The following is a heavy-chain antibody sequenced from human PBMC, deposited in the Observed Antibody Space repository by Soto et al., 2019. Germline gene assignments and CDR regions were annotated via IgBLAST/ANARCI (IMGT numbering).Heavy chain of an antibody. D-gene: IGHD2-15*01. CDR2: VSYDGSKA. CDR1: GFKFRDYG. V-gene: IGHV3-30*18. CDR3: AKDRSLGHCSGGDCYYYYGTDV. J-gene: IGHJ6*02. Sequence: GFKFRDYGIHWVRQAPGKGLEWVAVVSYDGSKAYYADSVKGRFTISRDNSKNSVDLQMNSLRPEDTGIYYCAKDRSLGHCSGGDCYYYYGTDVWGQGTTVTVSS.